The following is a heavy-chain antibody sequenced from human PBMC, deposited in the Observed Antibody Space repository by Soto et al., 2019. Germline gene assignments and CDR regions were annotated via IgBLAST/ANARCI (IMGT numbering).Heavy chain of an antibody. D-gene: IGHD1-1*01. CDR3: VRARGKNWNKGDDLDY. V-gene: IGHV1-69*02. CDR1: GGTFSSYT. CDR2: IIPILGIA. Sequence: QVQLVQSGAEVKKPGSSVKVSCKASGGTFSSYTISWVRQAPGQGLEWMGRIIPILGIANYAQKFQGRVTITADKSTSTAYMELSSLRSEDTAVYYCVRARGKNWNKGDDLDYWGQGTLVTVSS. J-gene: IGHJ4*02.